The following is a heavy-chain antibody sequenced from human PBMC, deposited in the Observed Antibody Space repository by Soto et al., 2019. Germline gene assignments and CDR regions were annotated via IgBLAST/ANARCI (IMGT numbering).Heavy chain of an antibody. Sequence: GXSVKVSCKASGYTFSSYDINWVRQATGQGLEWMGWMNPKSGHTGSAQKFQGRVTMTRDTSISTAYMELSSLRSEVPAIYYCARTDGDLDVWGQGTTVTVSS. CDR1: GYTFSSYD. J-gene: IGHJ6*02. D-gene: IGHD4-17*01. V-gene: IGHV1-8*01. CDR3: ARTDGDLDV. CDR2: MNPKSGHT.